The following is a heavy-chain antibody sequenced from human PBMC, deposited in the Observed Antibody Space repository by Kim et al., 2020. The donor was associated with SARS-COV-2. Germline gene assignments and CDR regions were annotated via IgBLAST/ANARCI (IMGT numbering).Heavy chain of an antibody. CDR2: INAGNGNT. D-gene: IGHD2-8*02. Sequence: ASVKVSCKASGYTFTSYAMHWVRQAPGQRLEWMGWINAGNGNTKYSQKFQGRVTITRDTSASTAYMELSSLRSEDTAVYYCARDMGYCTGGVCYGLNWFDPWGQGTLVTVSS. CDR1: GYTFTSYA. J-gene: IGHJ5*02. CDR3: ARDMGYCTGGVCYGLNWFDP. V-gene: IGHV1-3*01.